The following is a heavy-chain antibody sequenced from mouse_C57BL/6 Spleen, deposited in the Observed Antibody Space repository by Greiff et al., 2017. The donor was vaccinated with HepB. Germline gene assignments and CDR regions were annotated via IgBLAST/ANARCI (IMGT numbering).Heavy chain of an antibody. CDR2: IDPENGDT. CDR3: TTAVAH. CDR1: GFNIKDDY. Sequence: EVKLVESGAELVRPGASVKLSCTASGFNIKDDYMHWVKQRPEQGLEWIGGIDPENGDTEYASKFQGKATITADTSSNTAYLQLSSLTSEDTAVYYCTTAVAHWGQGTLVTVSA. D-gene: IGHD1-1*01. J-gene: IGHJ3*01. V-gene: IGHV14-4*01.